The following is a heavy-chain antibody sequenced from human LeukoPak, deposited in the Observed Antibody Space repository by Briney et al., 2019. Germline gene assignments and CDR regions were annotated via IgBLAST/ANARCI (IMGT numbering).Heavy chain of an antibody. D-gene: IGHD3-3*01. V-gene: IGHV3-15*01. CDR3: TTGFFGVVNDAFDI. Sequence: GGSLRFSCAASGFTFSSAWMSWVRQAPGKGLEWVGRIYSKTDGGTTDYAAPVKGRFTISRGDSKNTLYLQMNSLKTEDTAVYYCTTGFFGVVNDAFDIWGQGTMVTVSS. CDR1: GFTFSSAW. CDR2: IYSKTDGGTT. J-gene: IGHJ3*02.